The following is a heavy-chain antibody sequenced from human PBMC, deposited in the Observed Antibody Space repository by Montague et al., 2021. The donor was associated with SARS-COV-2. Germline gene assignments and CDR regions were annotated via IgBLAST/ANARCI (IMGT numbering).Heavy chain of an antibody. J-gene: IGHJ4*02. D-gene: IGHD4-11*01. CDR3: ARHYSSTLPAVY. CDR1: VRSLCSFS. Sequence: SETLSLTCPFSVRSLCSFSWSWFRQPPGWRLVCIGYLSDSGSTNYNPSLTSRVTMSVDTSKNQFSLKVNSVTAADTAVYYCARHYSSTLPAVYWGQGTLVTVSS. V-gene: IGHV4-59*08. CDR2: LSDSGST.